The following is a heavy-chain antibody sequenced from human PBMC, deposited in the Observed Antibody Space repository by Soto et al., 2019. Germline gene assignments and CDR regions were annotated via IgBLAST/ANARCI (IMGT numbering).Heavy chain of an antibody. CDR1: GFLFRNYE. D-gene: IGHD6-25*01. CDR3: VSQPLWARLFES. V-gene: IGHV3-48*03. CDR2: ISTTGGHV. Sequence: EVRLVDSGGDLVKSGGSLRLSCVGSGFLFRNYEMNWVRQAPGKGLEWLAHISTTGGHVSESDSVKGRFIISRDNTKHTLYLQMNSLRTEDTGVYYCVSQPLWARLFESWGQGTLVNVPS. J-gene: IGHJ4*02.